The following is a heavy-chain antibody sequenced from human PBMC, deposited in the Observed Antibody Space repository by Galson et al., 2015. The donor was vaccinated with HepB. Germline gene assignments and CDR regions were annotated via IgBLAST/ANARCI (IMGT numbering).Heavy chain of an antibody. Sequence: SLRLSCAASGFTFSSYSMNWVRQAPGKGLEWVSSISSSSSYIYYADSVKGRFTISRDNAKNSLYLQMNSLRAEDTAVYYCAREMRVMTTVTKGGCDYWGQGTLVTVSS. J-gene: IGHJ4*02. V-gene: IGHV3-21*01. D-gene: IGHD4-17*01. CDR1: GFTFSSYS. CDR2: ISSSSSYI. CDR3: AREMRVMTTVTKGGCDY.